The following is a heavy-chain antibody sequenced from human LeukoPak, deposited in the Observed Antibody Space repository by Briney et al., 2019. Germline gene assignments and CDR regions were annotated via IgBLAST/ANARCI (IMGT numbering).Heavy chain of an antibody. Sequence: ASVKVSCKASGGTFSSYAISWVRQAPGQGLEWMGGIIPIFGTANYAQKFQGRVTITADESTSTAYMELSSLRSEDTAVYYCARDVGYCSGGSCFTLDYWGQGILVTVSS. CDR3: ARDVGYCSGGSCFTLDY. V-gene: IGHV1-69*13. D-gene: IGHD2-15*01. J-gene: IGHJ4*02. CDR2: IIPIFGTA. CDR1: GGTFSSYA.